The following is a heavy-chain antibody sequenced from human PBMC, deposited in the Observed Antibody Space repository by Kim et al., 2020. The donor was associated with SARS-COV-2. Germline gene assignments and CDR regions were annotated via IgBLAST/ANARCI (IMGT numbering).Heavy chain of an antibody. J-gene: IGHJ4*02. CDR1: GGSISSGVYF. D-gene: IGHD1-26*01. CDR2: VYYSGST. V-gene: IGHV4-31*03. Sequence: SETLSLTCTVSGGSISSGVYFWSWIRQHPGKGLEWIGYVYYSGSTYYNPSLKSRLTISVDTSKNQLSLKLSSVTAADTAVYYCARDMGNYFDYWGQGTLVTVSS. CDR3: ARDMGNYFDY.